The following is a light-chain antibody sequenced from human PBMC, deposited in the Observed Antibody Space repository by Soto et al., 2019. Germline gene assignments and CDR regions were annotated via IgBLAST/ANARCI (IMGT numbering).Light chain of an antibody. CDR1: QSVRSDY. V-gene: IGKV3D-20*02. CDR2: GVS. Sequence: EIVLTQSPGTLSLSPGERATLSCRASQSVRSDYFAWYQQKPGQAPRVIIFGVSTRATGIPARFSGSGSGTDFTLTISSLEPEDFAVYYCQQRSNWPTFGQGTKVDIK. J-gene: IGKJ1*01. CDR3: QQRSNWPT.